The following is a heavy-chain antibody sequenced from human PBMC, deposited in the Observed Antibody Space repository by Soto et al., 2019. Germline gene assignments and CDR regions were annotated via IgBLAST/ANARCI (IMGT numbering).Heavy chain of an antibody. CDR1: GFPFRTYS. CDR3: ARSPPRGFYFDY. D-gene: IGHD3-10*01. V-gene: IGHV3-21*01. CDR2: ISSSSSYI. Sequence: EVQLVESGGGLVKPGGSRRLSFQAPGFPFRTYSMNWFAQAQGKGLEWVSSISSSSSYIYYADSVKGRFTISRDNAKNSLYLQMNSLRAEDTAVYYCARSPPRGFYFDYWGQGTLVTVSS. J-gene: IGHJ4*02.